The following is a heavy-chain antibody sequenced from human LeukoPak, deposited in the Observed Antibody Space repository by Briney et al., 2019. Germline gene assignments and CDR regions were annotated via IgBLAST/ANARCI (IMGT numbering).Heavy chain of an antibody. J-gene: IGHJ5*02. CDR1: GHTFTSYG. CDR3: ARRPFYDILTGSNWFDP. V-gene: IGHV1-18*01. D-gene: IGHD3-9*01. Sequence: GASVKVSCKASGHTFTSYGISWVRQAPGQGLEWMGWISAYNGNTNYAQKLQGRVTITTDTSTSTAYMELRSLRSDDTAVYYCARRPFYDILTGSNWFDPWGQGTLVTVSS. CDR2: ISAYNGNT.